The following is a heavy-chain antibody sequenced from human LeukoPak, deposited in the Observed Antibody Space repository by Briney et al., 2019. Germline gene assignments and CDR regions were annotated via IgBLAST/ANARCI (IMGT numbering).Heavy chain of an antibody. CDR1: GGSISSYY. CDR3: ARNYDNSGYTAFGY. D-gene: IGHD3-22*01. J-gene: IGHJ4*02. V-gene: IGHV4-59*01. Sequence: SETLSLTCTVSGGSISSYYWSWIRQSSGKGLEWIGHIYSSGSTNYNPSLKSRVTISIDTSKNQFSLKLSSVTAADTALYYCARNYDNSGYTAFGYWGRGTLVTVSS. CDR2: IYSSGST.